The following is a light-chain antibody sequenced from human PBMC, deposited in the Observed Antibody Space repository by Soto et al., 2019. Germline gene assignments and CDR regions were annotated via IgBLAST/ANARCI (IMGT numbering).Light chain of an antibody. CDR2: AVT. CDR3: SSYTGGSSRYV. V-gene: IGLV2-14*01. Sequence: SLPTPPASVSVTTGPSITISCTRTSSEVGAYYSVSCYQHHPDKAPKLIIYAVTNRPSGVSNRFSGSKSGNTASLTISGLQAEDEADYHCSSYTGGSSRYVVGTGTKVTVL. J-gene: IGLJ1*01. CDR1: SSEVGAYYS.